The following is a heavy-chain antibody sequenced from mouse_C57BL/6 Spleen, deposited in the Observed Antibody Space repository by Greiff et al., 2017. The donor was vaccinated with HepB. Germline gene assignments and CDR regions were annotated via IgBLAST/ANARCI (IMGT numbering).Heavy chain of an antibody. J-gene: IGHJ3*01. V-gene: IGHV3-6*01. D-gene: IGHD1-1*01. CDR1: GYSITSGYY. CDR2: ISYDGSN. CDR3: ARDRALYYSSWFAY. Sequence: EVQLQQSGPGLVKPSQSLSLTCSVTGYSITSGYYWNWIRQFPGNKLEWMGYISYDGSNNYNPSLKNRISITRDTSKNQFFLKLNSVTTEDTATYYCARDRALYYSSWFAYWGQGTLVTVSA.